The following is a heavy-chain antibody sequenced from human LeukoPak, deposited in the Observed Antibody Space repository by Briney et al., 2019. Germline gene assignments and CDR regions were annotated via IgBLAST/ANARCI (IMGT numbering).Heavy chain of an antibody. CDR1: GGSISSYY. CDR3: ARANDYYYYYMDV. J-gene: IGHJ6*03. CDR2: IYYSGST. Sequence: SETLSLTCTVSGGSISSYYWSWIRQPPGKGLEWIGYIYYSGSTNYNPSLKSRVTISGDTPKNQFSLKLSSVTAADTAVYYCARANDYYYYYMDVWGKGTTVTVSS. V-gene: IGHV4-59*01.